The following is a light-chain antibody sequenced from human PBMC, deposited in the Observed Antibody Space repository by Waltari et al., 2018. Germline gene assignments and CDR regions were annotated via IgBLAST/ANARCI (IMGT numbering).Light chain of an antibody. J-gene: IGKJ5*01. CDR1: QSVSDN. Sequence: MTQSPATLSVSPGESATLSCRASQSVSDNLAWYQQKPGQAPRLLIYAASTRATAIPARFSGSGSGTEFTLTISSLQSEDFAVYYCQQYDNWPPLTFGQGTRLEIK. CDR3: QQYDNWPPLT. CDR2: AAS. V-gene: IGKV3D-15*01.